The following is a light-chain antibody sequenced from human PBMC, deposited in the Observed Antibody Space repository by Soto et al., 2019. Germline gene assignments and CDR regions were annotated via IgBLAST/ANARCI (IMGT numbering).Light chain of an antibody. J-gene: IGKJ4*01. CDR3: QHRSNWPLT. V-gene: IGKV3-11*01. Sequence: EIVLTQSPGTLSVSPGERATLSCRASQSVSSDYLAWYQQKPGQAPRLLIYDASNRATGIPARFSGSGSGTDFTLTISSLEHEDFAVYYCQHRSNWPLTFGGGTKVDIK. CDR1: QSVSSDY. CDR2: DAS.